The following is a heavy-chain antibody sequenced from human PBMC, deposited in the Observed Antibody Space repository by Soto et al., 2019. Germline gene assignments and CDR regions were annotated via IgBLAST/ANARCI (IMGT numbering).Heavy chain of an antibody. J-gene: IGHJ6*02. CDR3: ARGGDAVGDGMDV. Sequence: GGSLRLSCAASGFTFSSYGMHWVRQAPGKGLEWVAVIWYDGSNKYYADSVKGRFTISRDNSKNTLYLQMNSLRAEDTAVYYCARGGDAVGDGMDVWGQGTTVTVSS. CDR1: GFTFSSYG. V-gene: IGHV3-33*01. D-gene: IGHD2-21*02. CDR2: IWYDGSNK.